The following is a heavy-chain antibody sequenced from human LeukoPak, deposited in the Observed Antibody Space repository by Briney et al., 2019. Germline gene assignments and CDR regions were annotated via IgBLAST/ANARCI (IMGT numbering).Heavy chain of an antibody. D-gene: IGHD6-13*01. J-gene: IGHJ4*02. CDR3: ARGPNVITYSGSWYDY. CDR2: ISSSGSTI. CDR1: GFTFSDYY. V-gene: IGHV3-11*04. Sequence: GGSLRLSCAASGFTFSDYYMSWIRQAPGKGLEWVSYISSSGSTIYYADSVKGRFTISRDNAKNSVYLQMNSLRAEDRAVYYCARGPNVITYSGSWYDYWGQGTLVTVSS.